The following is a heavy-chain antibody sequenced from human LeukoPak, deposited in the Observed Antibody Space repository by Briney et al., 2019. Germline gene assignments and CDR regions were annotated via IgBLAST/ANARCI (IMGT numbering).Heavy chain of an antibody. D-gene: IGHD3-16*02. CDR3: ARDSLDDYVWGSYRY. J-gene: IGHJ4*02. CDR2: INWNGDNP. Sequence: GGSLRLSCAASGFTFHDYGMTWVRQARGKGLEWVSSINWNGDNPEYADSVKGRFTISRDNAKNSLYLQMNSLRAEDTAVYYCARDSLDDYVWGSYRYWGQGTLVTVSS. V-gene: IGHV3-20*04. CDR1: GFTFHDYG.